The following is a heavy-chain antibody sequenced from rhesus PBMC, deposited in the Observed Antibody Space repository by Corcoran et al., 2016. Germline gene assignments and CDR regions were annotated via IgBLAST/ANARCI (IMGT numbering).Heavy chain of an antibody. D-gene: IGHD3-9*01. Sequence: EVQLVESGGGLVQPGGSLRLSCAVSGFTLSNYGMRWVRQAPWKGLYWVGRIKRKADGRTASYAESVKCRFTISRNDSQNTLYLQMNSRKTEDTAVYYCARGKGEDYYGYYYTFDYWGQGVLVTVSS. CDR3: ARGKGEDYYGYYYTFDY. V-gene: IGHV3-16*01. CDR2: IKRKADGRTA. CDR1: GFTLSNYG. J-gene: IGHJ4*01.